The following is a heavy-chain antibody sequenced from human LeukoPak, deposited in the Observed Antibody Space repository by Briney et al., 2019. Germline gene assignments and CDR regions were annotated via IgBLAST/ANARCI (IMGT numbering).Heavy chain of an antibody. CDR2: ISGSGGST. D-gene: IGHD6-19*01. J-gene: IGHJ4*02. CDR3: AKDFRRNSIAVAGTVTY. Sequence: GGSLRLSCAASGFTFSSYAMSWVRQAPGKGLEWVSAISGSGGSTYYADSVKGRFTISRDNSKNTLYLQMNSLRAEDTAVYYCAKDFRRNSIAVAGTVTYWGQGTLVTVSS. V-gene: IGHV3-23*01. CDR1: GFTFSSYA.